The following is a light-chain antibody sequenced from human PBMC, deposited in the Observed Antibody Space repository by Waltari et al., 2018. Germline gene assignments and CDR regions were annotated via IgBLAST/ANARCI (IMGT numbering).Light chain of an antibody. J-gene: IGKJ1*01. CDR3: QQGYSGPLT. CDR1: QSIANY. CDR2: GAY. V-gene: IGKV1-39*01. Sequence: DIQMTQSPSSLAASVGDSGAITCRASQSIANYLSWYQQKPGKAPRLLIYGAYNLQTGVPSRFRGSGSGADFTLTISSLQPEDFATYYCQQGYSGPLTFGQGTKVEIK.